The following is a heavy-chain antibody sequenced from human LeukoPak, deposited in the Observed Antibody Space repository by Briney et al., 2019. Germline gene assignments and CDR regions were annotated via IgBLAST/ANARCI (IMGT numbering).Heavy chain of an antibody. D-gene: IGHD3-22*01. Sequence: GGSLRLSCAASGFTFSTDWMSWVRQAPVKGLEWVATIKEDGTEKYYADSVKGRFTISRDNSKNTLYLQMNSLRAEDTAVYYCAKDGAYYDLDYWGQGTLVTVSS. CDR1: GFTFSTDW. V-gene: IGHV3-7*01. CDR2: IKEDGTEK. J-gene: IGHJ4*02. CDR3: AKDGAYYDLDY.